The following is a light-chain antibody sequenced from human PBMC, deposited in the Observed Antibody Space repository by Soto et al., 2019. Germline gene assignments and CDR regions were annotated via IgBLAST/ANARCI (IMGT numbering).Light chain of an antibody. J-gene: IGKJ4*01. CDR3: HQYYIATTP. CDR2: DAS. Sequence: ISLTQCPCALSLSPGERATLACRASQGVXSSYLAWYQQKPGQAPRLRXYDASSSATGSPDRFSGSGSGTDFTPPIDRPEPDDCDWYYWHQYYIATTPFGGGTKVEIK. V-gene: IGKV3-20*01. CDR1: QGVXSSY.